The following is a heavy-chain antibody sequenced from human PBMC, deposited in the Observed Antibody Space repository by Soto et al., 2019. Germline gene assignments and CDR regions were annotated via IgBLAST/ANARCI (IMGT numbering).Heavy chain of an antibody. Sequence: EVQLLESGGGLVQPGGSLRLSCAASGFTFSSYAMSWVRQAPGKGLEWVSAISGSGGSTYYADSVKARFTISRDTAKNTLYLQMNMLRAEDTAVYYCAKDHKQLVPAVFYYWGQGTLVTVSS. V-gene: IGHV3-23*01. J-gene: IGHJ4*02. CDR2: ISGSGGST. D-gene: IGHD6-6*01. CDR3: AKDHKQLVPAVFYY. CDR1: GFTFSSYA.